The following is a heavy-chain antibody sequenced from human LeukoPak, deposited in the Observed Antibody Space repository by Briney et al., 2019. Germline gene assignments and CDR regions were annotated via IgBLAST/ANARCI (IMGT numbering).Heavy chain of an antibody. J-gene: IGHJ6*03. V-gene: IGHV1-24*01. D-gene: IGHD4-17*01. Sequence: ASVKVSCKVSGYTLTELSMHWVRQAPGKGLEWMGGFDPEDGETIYAQKFQGRVTMTAGTSTSTAYMELRSLRSDDTAVYYCARGTGNGDPQNHYYYYYMDVWGKGTTVTVSS. CDR1: GYTLTELS. CDR3: ARGTGNGDPQNHYYYYYMDV. CDR2: FDPEDGET.